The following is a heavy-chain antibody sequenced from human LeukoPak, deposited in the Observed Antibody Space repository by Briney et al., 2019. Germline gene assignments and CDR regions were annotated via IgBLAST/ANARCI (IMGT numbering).Heavy chain of an antibody. Sequence: ASVKVSCKASGYSIISYGLYWVRQAPGQGLEWMGWISPYNGNTNYAQNLQGGVTMTTDTSTSTAYMELRSLRSDDTAVYYCARVDNGGFTWSLYYFDYWGQGTLVTVSS. CDR2: ISPYNGNT. D-gene: IGHD1-14*01. CDR3: ARVDNGGFTWSLYYFDY. J-gene: IGHJ4*02. V-gene: IGHV1-18*01. CDR1: GYSIISYG.